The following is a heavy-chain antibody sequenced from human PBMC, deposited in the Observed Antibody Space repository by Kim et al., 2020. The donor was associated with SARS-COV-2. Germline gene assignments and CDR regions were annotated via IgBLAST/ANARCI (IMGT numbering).Heavy chain of an antibody. V-gene: IGHV4-31*02. Sequence: KSRVTISVDTSKNQFSLKLSSVTAADTAVYYCATPTRYCSGGSCYSFFGYWGQGTLVTVSS. D-gene: IGHD2-15*01. J-gene: IGHJ4*02. CDR3: ATPTRYCSGGSCYSFFGY.